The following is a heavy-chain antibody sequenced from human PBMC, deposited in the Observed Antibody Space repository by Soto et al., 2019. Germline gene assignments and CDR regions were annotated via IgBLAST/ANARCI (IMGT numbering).Heavy chain of an antibody. V-gene: IGHV4-4*02. CDR2: VHISGHS. Sequence: PSETLSLTCTLSGGSVRAPDWWNWVRQSPDKGLEWIAEVHISGHSNYNPSLRSRVSVSIDSSKNQFSLNLNSVTAADTAIYYCARVRQGCSANNCYFDPWGQGTQVTVSS. CDR1: GGSVRAPDW. J-gene: IGHJ5*01. D-gene: IGHD1-1*01. CDR3: ARVRQGCSANNCYFDP.